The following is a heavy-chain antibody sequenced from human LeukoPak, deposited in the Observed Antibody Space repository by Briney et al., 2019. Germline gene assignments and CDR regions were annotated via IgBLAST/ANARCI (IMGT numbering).Heavy chain of an antibody. CDR1: GGSISSYY. Sequence: SETLSLTCTVSGGSISSYYWSWIRQPPGKGLEWIGYIYYSGSTNYNPSLKSRVTISVDTSKNQFSLKLSSVTAADTAVYYCAGEIQLWLNGGARNWFDPWGQGTLVTASS. D-gene: IGHD5-18*01. J-gene: IGHJ5*02. CDR2: IYYSGST. V-gene: IGHV4-59*01. CDR3: AGEIQLWLNGGARNWFDP.